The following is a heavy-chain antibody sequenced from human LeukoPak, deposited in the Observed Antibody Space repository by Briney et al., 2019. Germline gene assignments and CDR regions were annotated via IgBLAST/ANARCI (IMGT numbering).Heavy chain of an antibody. CDR2: VYYSGST. CDR3: ARHKSTAGSDYFGD. D-gene: IGHD1-26*01. CDR1: GGSISSYY. J-gene: IGHJ4*02. V-gene: IGHV4-59*08. Sequence: SETLSLTCAVSGGSISSYYWSWIRQPPGKGLEWIAYVYYSGSTNYNPSLKSGVTISVDTSKNQFSLKLSSVTAADTAVYYCARHKSTAGSDYFGDWGQGTLVTVSS.